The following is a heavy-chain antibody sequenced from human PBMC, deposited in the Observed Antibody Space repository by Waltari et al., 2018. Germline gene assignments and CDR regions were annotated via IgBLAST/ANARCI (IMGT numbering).Heavy chain of an antibody. CDR2: IYHSGGT. D-gene: IGHD3-10*01. CDR3: ARPIDYGSGSYYFDY. CDR1: GYSISSGYY. V-gene: IGHV4-38-2*01. Sequence: QVQLQESGPGLVKPSETLSLTCAVSGYSISSGYYWGWIRQPPGKGLEWIGSIYHSGGTYYNPSLKSRVTISVDTSKNQFSLKLSSVTAADTAVYYCARPIDYGSGSYYFDYWGQGTLVTVSS. J-gene: IGHJ4*02.